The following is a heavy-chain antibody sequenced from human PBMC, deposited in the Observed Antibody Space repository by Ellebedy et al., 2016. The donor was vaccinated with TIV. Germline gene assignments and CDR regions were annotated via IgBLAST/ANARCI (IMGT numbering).Heavy chain of an antibody. V-gene: IGHV3-33*08. J-gene: IGHJ4*02. CDR1: GFTVTSNY. CDR3: TTGGEGLDIVATGIDY. CDR2: IWYDGSNK. D-gene: IGHD5-12*01. Sequence: GGSLRLSCEASGFTVTSNYMSWVRHAPGKGLEWVAVIWYDGSNKYYADSVKGRFTISRDNSKNTLYLQMNSLKTEDTAVYYCTTGGEGLDIVATGIDYWGQGTLVTVSS.